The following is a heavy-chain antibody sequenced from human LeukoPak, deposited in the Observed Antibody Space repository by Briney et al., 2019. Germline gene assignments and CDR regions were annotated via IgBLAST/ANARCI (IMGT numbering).Heavy chain of an antibody. J-gene: IGHJ6*02. Sequence: SETLSLTCTVSGGSISSYSWSWIRQPPGKGLEWIGYVSYSGSTNYNPSLKSRVTISVDTSKNQFSLKLSSVTAPDTALYFCARVEGTSYPYYGMDVWGQGTTVTVSS. CDR1: GGSISSYS. V-gene: IGHV4-59*01. CDR3: ARVEGTSYPYYGMDV. CDR2: VSYSGST.